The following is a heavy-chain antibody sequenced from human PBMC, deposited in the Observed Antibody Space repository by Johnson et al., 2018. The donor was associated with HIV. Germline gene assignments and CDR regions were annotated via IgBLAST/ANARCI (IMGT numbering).Heavy chain of an antibody. CDR2: IRYDGSNK. V-gene: IGHV3-30*02. Sequence: QEQLVESGGGVVQPGGSLRLSCAASGFTFSRYGMHWVRQAPGKGLEWVAFIRYDGSNKYYVDSVKGRFTISRDNSKNTLYLQMNSLRAEDTAVYYCATSMGATALAFDIWGQGTRDTVSS. D-gene: IGHD1-26*01. CDR1: GFTFSRYG. CDR3: ATSMGATALAFDI. J-gene: IGHJ3*02.